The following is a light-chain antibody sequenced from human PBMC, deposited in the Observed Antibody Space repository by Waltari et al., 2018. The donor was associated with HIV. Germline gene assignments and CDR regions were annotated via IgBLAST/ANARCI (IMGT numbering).Light chain of an antibody. CDR2: DNN. J-gene: IGLJ2*01. CDR3: ATWDTSLSAVV. V-gene: IGLV1-51*01. CDR1: RSNIVHTY. Sequence: SVLTPPPSVSAAPGQKVTISCSGSRSNIVHTYVSWYQQLPGIAPKLLIYDNNKRPAGMPDRFSGSKSGTSATLGITGLQTGDEADYYCATWDTSLSAVVFGGGTKLTVL.